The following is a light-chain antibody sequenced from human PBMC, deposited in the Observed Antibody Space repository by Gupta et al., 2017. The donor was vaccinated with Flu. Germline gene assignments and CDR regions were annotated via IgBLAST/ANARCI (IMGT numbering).Light chain of an antibody. CDR2: DVY. J-gene: IGLJ1*01. V-gene: IGLV2-11*03. Sequence: SVTISCTGGSSDVGGYEYVSWYQQHPGKAPKLMIYDVYRRPSGVPDRFSGSKSGNTASLTVSGRQADDEADYYCCSYAGTFTFVFGTGTKVTVL. CDR1: SSDVGGYEY. CDR3: CSYAGTFTFV.